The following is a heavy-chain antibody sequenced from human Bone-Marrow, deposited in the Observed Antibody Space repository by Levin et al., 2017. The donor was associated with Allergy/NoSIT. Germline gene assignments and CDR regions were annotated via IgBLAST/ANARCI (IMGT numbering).Heavy chain of an antibody. J-gene: IGHJ2*01. D-gene: IGHD4-17*01. CDR1: GFAFTDYY. V-gene: IGHV1-2*02. CDR2: INPNNGAT. CDR3: ARDPAVTRDGYFDL. Sequence: ASVKVSCKASGFAFTDYYMHWVRQAPGQGLEWLGWINPNNGATKYALKFQDRVTMTRDTSISTAYMEFRRMRSDDTAVFYCARDPAVTRDGYFDLWGRGTLVSVSS.